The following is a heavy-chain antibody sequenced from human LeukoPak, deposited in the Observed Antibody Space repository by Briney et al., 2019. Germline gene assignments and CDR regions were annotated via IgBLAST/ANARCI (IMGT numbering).Heavy chain of an antibody. CDR1: GGTFSSYA. Sequence: SVTVSCTASGGTFSSYAISWVRQAPGQGLEWMGGIIPIFGTANYAQKFQGRVTITADESTSTAYMELSSLRSEDTAVYYCARRELAYDYGDYDPMGYYYYGMDVWGQGTTVTVSS. V-gene: IGHV1-69*13. D-gene: IGHD4-17*01. CDR3: ARRELAYDYGDYDPMGYYYYGMDV. J-gene: IGHJ6*02. CDR2: IIPIFGTA.